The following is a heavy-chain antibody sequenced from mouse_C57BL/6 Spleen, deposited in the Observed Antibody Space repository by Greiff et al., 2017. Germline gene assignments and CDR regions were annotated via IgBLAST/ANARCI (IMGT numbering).Heavy chain of an antibody. D-gene: IGHD1-1*01. J-gene: IGHJ1*03. Sequence: QVQLQQPGAELVKPGASVKMSCKASGYTFTSYWITWVKQRPGQGLEWIGNIYPGSGSTNYNEKFKSKATLTVATSSSTASMQLSTLTSDTSVDYCYAGGVVATGYIDVWGTGTTVTVSS. CDR1: GYTFTSYW. CDR2: IYPGSGST. CDR3: AGGVVATGYIDV. V-gene: IGHV1-55*01.